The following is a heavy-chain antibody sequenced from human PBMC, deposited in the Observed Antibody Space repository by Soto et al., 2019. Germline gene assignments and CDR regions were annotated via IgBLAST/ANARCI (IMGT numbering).Heavy chain of an antibody. CDR1: GFTFSSYA. J-gene: IGHJ4*02. Sequence: GGSLRLSCSASGFTFSSYAMHWVRQAPGKGLEYVSAISSNGGSTYYADSVKGRFTISRDNSKNTLYLQMSSLRAEDTAVYYCVKDASPASSVAGPYYFDYWGQGTLVTVSS. D-gene: IGHD6-19*01. CDR2: ISSNGGST. V-gene: IGHV3-64D*06. CDR3: VKDASPASSVAGPYYFDY.